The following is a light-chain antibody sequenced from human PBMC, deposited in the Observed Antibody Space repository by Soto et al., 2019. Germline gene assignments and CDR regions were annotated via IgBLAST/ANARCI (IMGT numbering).Light chain of an antibody. CDR2: EAS. CDR1: SNDVGTYNL. J-gene: IGLJ2*01. Sequence: QSVLTQPASVSGSPGQSITISCTGISNDVGTYNLVSWYQHHPGKAPKLIIYEASKRPSGVPNRFSGSKSSNTASLTISGLHAEDEADYYCCSYGRSVVFGGGTKLTVL. V-gene: IGLV2-23*01. CDR3: CSYGRSVV.